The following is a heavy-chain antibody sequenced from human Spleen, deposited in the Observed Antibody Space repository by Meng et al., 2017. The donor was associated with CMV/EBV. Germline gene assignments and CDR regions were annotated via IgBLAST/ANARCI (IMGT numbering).Heavy chain of an antibody. J-gene: IGHJ4*02. CDR3: TRWHSGSNFDY. CDR2: IKSKSDGGTT. Sequence: GESLKISCAASGFTFRNAWMSWVRQAPGKGLEWVGRIKSKSDGGTTDYAAPVKGRFTISRDDSKNTLYVQMNSLKTEDTAVYYCTRWHSGSNFDYWGQGTLVTVSS. CDR1: GFTFRNAW. D-gene: IGHD1-26*01. V-gene: IGHV3-15*01.